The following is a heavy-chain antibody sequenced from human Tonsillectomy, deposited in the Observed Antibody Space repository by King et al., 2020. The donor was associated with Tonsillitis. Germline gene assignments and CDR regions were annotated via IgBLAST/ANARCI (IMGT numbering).Heavy chain of an antibody. CDR2: ISRDGDNT. Sequence: QLVQSGGGVVQPGGSLRLSCAASGFIFDDYAMHWVRQAPGKGLEWVSLISRDGDNTYYADSVKGRFTISRDNSKNSLYLQMNSLTTEDTALYYWAKVMAPYYGSGSYNYFDPWGQGTLVTVSS. V-gene: IGHV3-43*02. CDR1: GFIFDDYA. J-gene: IGHJ5*02. CDR3: AKVMAPYYGSGSYNYFDP. D-gene: IGHD3-10*01.